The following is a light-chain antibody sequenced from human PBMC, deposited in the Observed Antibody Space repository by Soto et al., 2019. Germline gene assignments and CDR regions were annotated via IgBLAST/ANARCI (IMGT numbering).Light chain of an antibody. CDR3: QTWGTGIRV. V-gene: IGLV4-69*01. CDR1: SGDSSYA. Sequence: QSVLTQSPSASASLGASVKLTCSRSSGDSSYAIAWYQQQPEKGPRYLMKLNSDGSHNKGDGIPDRFSGSSSGAERYLTISSLQSEDEADYYCQTWGTGIRVFGGGTKLTVL. J-gene: IGLJ2*01. CDR2: LNSDGSH.